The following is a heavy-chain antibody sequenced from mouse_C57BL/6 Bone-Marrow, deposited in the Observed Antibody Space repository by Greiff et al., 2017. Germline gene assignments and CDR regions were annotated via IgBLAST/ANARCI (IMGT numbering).Heavy chain of an antibody. V-gene: IGHV2-9-1*01. CDR2: IWTGGGT. Sequence: VKLMESGPGLVAPSQSLSITCTVSGFSLTSYAISWVRQPPGKGLEWLGVIWTGGGTNYNSALKSRLSISKDNSKSQVFLKMTSLQTDNTARYYCARNRHPYDGRDYFDYWGQGTTLTVSS. CDR3: ARNRHPYDGRDYFDY. CDR1: GFSLTSYA. J-gene: IGHJ2*01. D-gene: IGHD2-3*01.